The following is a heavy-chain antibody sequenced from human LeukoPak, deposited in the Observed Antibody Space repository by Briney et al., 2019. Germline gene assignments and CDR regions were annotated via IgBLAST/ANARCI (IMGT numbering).Heavy chain of an antibody. Sequence: GGSLRLSCAASGFTFSSYWMSWVRQAPGKGLEWVANIKQDGSEKYYVDSVKGRFTIFRDNAKNSLYLQMNSLRAEDTAVFYCAKDSDFWSGYYTLDYWGQGTRVIVSS. J-gene: IGHJ4*02. CDR3: AKDSDFWSGYYTLDY. V-gene: IGHV3-7*01. CDR1: GFTFSSYW. CDR2: IKQDGSEK. D-gene: IGHD3-3*01.